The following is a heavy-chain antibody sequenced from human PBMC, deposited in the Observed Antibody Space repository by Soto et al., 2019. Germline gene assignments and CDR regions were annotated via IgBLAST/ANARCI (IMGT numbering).Heavy chain of an antibody. CDR2: IYSTENT. CDR1: GGSISSGSYY. D-gene: IGHD3-22*01. Sequence: SETLSLTCTVSGGSISSGSYYWTWIRQHPGKGLEWIGHIYSTENTNYNPSLKSRLTISVDMSASQFSLKLSSVTVADTAVYYCARSDSSTKTRYYFDRWGQGTLVTVSS. J-gene: IGHJ4*02. V-gene: IGHV4-31*03. CDR3: ARSDSSTKTRYYFDR.